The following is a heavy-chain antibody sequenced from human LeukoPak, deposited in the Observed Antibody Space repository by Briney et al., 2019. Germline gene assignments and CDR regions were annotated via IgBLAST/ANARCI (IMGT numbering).Heavy chain of an antibody. Sequence: SGGSLRLSCAASGFSFNSYAMSWVRQAPGKGLEWVSTISESGGNTHYADSVKGRFTISRDNFRNTLYLQMNSLRAEDTAVYYCARDTLGEGEDANYAVYYFDYWGQGTVVTVSS. CDR2: ISESGGNT. J-gene: IGHJ4*02. CDR3: ARDTLGEGEDANYAVYYFDY. V-gene: IGHV3-23*01. CDR1: GFSFNSYA. D-gene: IGHD4/OR15-4a*01.